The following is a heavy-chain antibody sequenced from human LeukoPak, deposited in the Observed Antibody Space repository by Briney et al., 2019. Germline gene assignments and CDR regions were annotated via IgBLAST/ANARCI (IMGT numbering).Heavy chain of an antibody. Sequence: VSVKVSCTASGYTFTSYAMHWVRQAPGQRLEWMGWINAGNGNTKYSQKFQGRVTITADESTSTAYMELSSLRSEDTAVYYCARYSSSWYQADYWGQGTLVTVSS. CDR3: ARYSSSWYQADY. V-gene: IGHV1-3*01. D-gene: IGHD6-13*01. J-gene: IGHJ4*02. CDR1: GYTFTSYA. CDR2: INAGNGNT.